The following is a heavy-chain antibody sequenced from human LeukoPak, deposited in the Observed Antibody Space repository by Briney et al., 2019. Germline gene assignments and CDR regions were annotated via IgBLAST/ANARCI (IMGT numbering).Heavy chain of an antibody. CDR1: GFTFSSYW. CDR2: ISDTGGSK. V-gene: IGHV3-23*01. CDR3: AKSGSVLRYFDCIDY. D-gene: IGHD3-9*01. Sequence: QTGGSLRLSCAASGFTFSSYWMSWVRQAPGKGLECVSAISDTGGSKYYADSVKGRFTISRDNSKNTFYLQMSSLRVEDTAVYYCAKSGSVLRYFDCIDYWGQGTLVTVSS. J-gene: IGHJ4*02.